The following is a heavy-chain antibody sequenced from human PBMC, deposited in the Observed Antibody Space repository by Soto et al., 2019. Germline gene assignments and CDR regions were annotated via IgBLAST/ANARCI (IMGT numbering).Heavy chain of an antibody. CDR2: ISDYNGNT. CDR1: GYTFTTYG. CDR3: ARGPRSSPWFHP. Sequence: QVQLVQSGAEVKKPGASVTVSCNASGYTFTTYGITWVRQAPGQGLEWMGWISDYNGNTNYAQKFQGRVTVTIDTSTATAYMELRSLRSDDTAVYYCARGPRSSPWFHPWGQGTLVTVSS. J-gene: IGHJ5*02. V-gene: IGHV1-18*01.